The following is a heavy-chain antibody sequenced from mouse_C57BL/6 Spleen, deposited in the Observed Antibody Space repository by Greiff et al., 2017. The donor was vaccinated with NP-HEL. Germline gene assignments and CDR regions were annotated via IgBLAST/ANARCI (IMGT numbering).Heavy chain of an antibody. D-gene: IGHD1-1*01. CDR3: AKYGRSYGYAMDY. J-gene: IGHJ4*01. CDR1: GFSLTSYG. V-gene: IGHV2-5*01. CDR2: IWRGGST. Sequence: QVQLKESGPGLVQPSQSLSITCTVSGFSLTSYGVHWVRQSPGKGLEWLGVIWRGGSTDYNAAFMSRLSITKDNSKSQVFFKMNSLQADDTAIYYCAKYGRSYGYAMDYWGQGTSVTVSS.